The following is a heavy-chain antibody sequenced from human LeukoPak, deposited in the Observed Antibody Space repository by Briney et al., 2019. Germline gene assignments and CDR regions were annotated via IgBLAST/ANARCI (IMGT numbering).Heavy chain of an antibody. Sequence: GGSLRLSCAASGFSLRSFAMSWVRQAPGKGLEWVSGISGSGGSTYYADSVKGRFTISRDKSKNTLYLQMNSLRAEDTAVHYCAKDAGYSSGWYGIDYWGQGTLVTVSS. D-gene: IGHD6-19*01. V-gene: IGHV3-23*01. J-gene: IGHJ4*02. CDR3: AKDAGYSSGWYGIDY. CDR1: GFSLRSFA. CDR2: ISGSGGST.